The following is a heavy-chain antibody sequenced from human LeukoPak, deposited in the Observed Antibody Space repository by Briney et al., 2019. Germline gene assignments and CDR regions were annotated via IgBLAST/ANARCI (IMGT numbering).Heavy chain of an antibody. CDR1: GYTFTSYG. CDR3: ARSPYTVLLDY. V-gene: IGHV1-18*01. Sequence: GASVKVSCKASGYTFTSYGISWVRQAPGQGLEWMGWISAYNGNTNYAQKLQGRVTMTTDTSTSTAYMELRSLRSDDTAVFPCARSPYTVLLDYWGQGTLVTVSS. CDR2: ISAYNGNT. J-gene: IGHJ4*02. D-gene: IGHD2/OR15-2a*01.